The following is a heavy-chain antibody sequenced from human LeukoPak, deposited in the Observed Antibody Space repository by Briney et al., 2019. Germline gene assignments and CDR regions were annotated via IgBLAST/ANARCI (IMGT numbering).Heavy chain of an antibody. Sequence: ASVKVSCKASGGTFSNYALSWVRQAPGQGLEWMGGIIPIFATSNYAQKFQGRVTITTDESTSTAYMELSTLRSEDTAVYYCASGLLFDNTGAWGYAFNLWGQGTMVTVSS. CDR1: GGTFSNYA. V-gene: IGHV1-69*05. J-gene: IGHJ3*01. D-gene: IGHD3-16*01. CDR2: IIPIFATS. CDR3: ASGLLFDNTGAWGYAFNL.